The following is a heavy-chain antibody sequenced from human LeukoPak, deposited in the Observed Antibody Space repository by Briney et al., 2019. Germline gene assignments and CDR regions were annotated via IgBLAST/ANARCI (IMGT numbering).Heavy chain of an antibody. Sequence: GGSLRLSCAASGFTFSSYEMNWVRQAPGKGLEWVSYISSSGSTKYYADSVKGRFTISRDNAKNSLYLQMNSLRDEDTAIYYCAGDHRASAGTRYFDYWGQGTLVTVSS. CDR1: GFTFSSYE. V-gene: IGHV3-48*03. CDR3: AGDHRASAGTRYFDY. J-gene: IGHJ4*02. CDR2: ISSSGSTK. D-gene: IGHD6-13*01.